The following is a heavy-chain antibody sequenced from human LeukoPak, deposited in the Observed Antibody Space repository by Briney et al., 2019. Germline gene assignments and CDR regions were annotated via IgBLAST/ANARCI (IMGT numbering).Heavy chain of an antibody. CDR2: ISSSSSYT. CDR3: ARGDVLRFLEWLNWFDP. D-gene: IGHD3-3*01. V-gene: IGHV3-11*06. Sequence: AGGSLRLSCAASGFTFSNYAMSWVRQAPGKGLEWVSYISSSSSYTNYADSVKGRFTISRDNAKNSLYLQMNSLRAEDTAVYYCARGDVLRFLEWLNWFDPWGQGTLVTVSS. J-gene: IGHJ5*02. CDR1: GFTFSNYA.